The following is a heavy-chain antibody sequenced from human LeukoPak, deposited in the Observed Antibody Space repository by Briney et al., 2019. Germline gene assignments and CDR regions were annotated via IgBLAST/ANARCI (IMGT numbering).Heavy chain of an antibody. Sequence: GGSLRLSCAASGFTFSSYIMNWVRQAPGKGLEWVSSISSSSSYIYYAESVKGRFTISRDNAKNSLYLQMNSLTAEDTAVYYCARDGITIFGVVKNAFDIWGQGTMVTVSS. J-gene: IGHJ3*02. CDR2: ISSSSSYI. CDR1: GFTFSSYI. V-gene: IGHV3-21*01. CDR3: ARDGITIFGVVKNAFDI. D-gene: IGHD3-3*01.